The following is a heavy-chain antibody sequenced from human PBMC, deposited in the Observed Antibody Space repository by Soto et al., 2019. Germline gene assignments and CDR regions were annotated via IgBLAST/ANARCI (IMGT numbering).Heavy chain of an antibody. CDR3: ARDNGYSYGTGRVDY. CDR1: GYTFTSYG. CDR2: ISAYNGNT. V-gene: IGHV1-18*01. D-gene: IGHD5-18*01. Sequence: QVQLVQSGAEVKKPGASVKVSCKASGYTFTSYGISWVRQAPGQGLEWMGWISAYNGNTNYAQKLQGRVTMTTDTSTSTDYMELRSLRYDDTAVYYCARDNGYSYGTGRVDYWGQGTLVTVSS. J-gene: IGHJ4*02.